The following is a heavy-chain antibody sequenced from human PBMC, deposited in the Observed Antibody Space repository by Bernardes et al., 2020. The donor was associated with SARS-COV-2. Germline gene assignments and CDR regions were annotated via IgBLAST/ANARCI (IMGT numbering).Heavy chain of an antibody. CDR1: GNSDGDFY. D-gene: IGHD6-19*01. V-gene: IGHV4-59*08. CDR3: ARQLPRAALAGRTFDS. Sequence: SETLSLTCTVSGNSDGDFYWSWIRQPPGKGLEWIGHINFRGSSMYNPSLQSRATMSADTSKKEFSLNLSSMTAADTAVYYCARQLPRAALAGRTFDSWCQGILVTVSS. CDR2: INFRGSS. J-gene: IGHJ4*02.